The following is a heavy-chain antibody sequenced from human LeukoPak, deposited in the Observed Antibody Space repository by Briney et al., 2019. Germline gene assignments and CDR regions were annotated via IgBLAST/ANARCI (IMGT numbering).Heavy chain of an antibody. V-gene: IGHV4-39*07. Sequence: SETLSLTCTVSGGSISSSSYYWGWIRQPPGKGLEWIGSIYYSGSTYYNPSLKSRVTISVDTSKNQFSLKLSSVTAADTAVYYCARGVSGSYKPYYYYYMDVWGKGTTVTISS. D-gene: IGHD3-10*01. CDR1: GGSISSSSYY. CDR3: ARGVSGSYKPYYYYYMDV. J-gene: IGHJ6*03. CDR2: IYYSGST.